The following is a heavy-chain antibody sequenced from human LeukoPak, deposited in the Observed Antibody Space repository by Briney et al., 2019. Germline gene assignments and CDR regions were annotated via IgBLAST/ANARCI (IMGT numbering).Heavy chain of an antibody. CDR2: IRYDGSDK. CDR1: GFTFSSYG. V-gene: IGHV3-30*02. CDR3: AKQNYGDYFSAFDY. D-gene: IGHD4-17*01. Sequence: QPGGSLRLSCAASGFTFSSYGIHWVRQAPGKGLEWVAFIRYDGSDKYYADSVKGRFTISKDNSKNTLYLQMNSLRPEDTAVYYCAKQNYGDYFSAFDYWGQATLVTVSS. J-gene: IGHJ4*02.